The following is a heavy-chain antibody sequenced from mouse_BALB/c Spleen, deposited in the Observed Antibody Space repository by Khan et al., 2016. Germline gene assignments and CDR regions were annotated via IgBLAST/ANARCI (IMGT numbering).Heavy chain of an antibody. D-gene: IGHD1-1*01. CDR1: GFTFSSYA. CDR3: VYSYGSSGAMDY. V-gene: IGHV5-9-3*01. Sequence: EVELVESGGGLVKPGGSLKLSCAASGFTFSSYAMSWVRQTPEKRLEWVATISSGGSYTYYPDSVKGRFTISRDNAKNTLYLQMSSLRSEDTAMYYCVYSYGSSGAMDYWGQGTSVTVSS. CDR2: ISSGGSYT. J-gene: IGHJ4*01.